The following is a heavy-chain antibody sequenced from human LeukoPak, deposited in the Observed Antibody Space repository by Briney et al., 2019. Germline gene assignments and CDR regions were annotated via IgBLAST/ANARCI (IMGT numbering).Heavy chain of an antibody. CDR2: MNPNSGNT. CDR3: ARATQYFDWSDY. Sequence: ASVKVSCKASGYTFTSYDINWVRQATGQGLEWMGWMNPNSGNTGYAQKFQGRVTMTRYTSISTAYMELSSLRSEDTAVYYCARATQYFDWSDYWGQGTLVTVSS. J-gene: IGHJ4*02. V-gene: IGHV1-8*01. CDR1: GYTFTSYD. D-gene: IGHD3-9*01.